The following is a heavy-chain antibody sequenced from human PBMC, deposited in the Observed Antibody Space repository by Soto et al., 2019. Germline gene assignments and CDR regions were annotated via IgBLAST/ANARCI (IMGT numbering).Heavy chain of an antibody. CDR3: ARVPEYYDYIWGSYRTHDAFDI. D-gene: IGHD3-16*02. Sequence: ASVKVSCKASGYTFTSYGISWVRQAPGQGLEWMGWISAYNGNTNYAQKLQGRVTMTTDTSTSTAYMELRSLRSDDTAVYYCARVPEYYDYIWGSYRTHDAFDIWGQGTMVTV. CDR1: GYTFTSYG. J-gene: IGHJ3*02. V-gene: IGHV1-18*01. CDR2: ISAYNGNT.